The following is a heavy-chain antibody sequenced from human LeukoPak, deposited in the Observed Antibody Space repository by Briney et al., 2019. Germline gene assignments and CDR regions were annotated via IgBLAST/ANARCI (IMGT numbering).Heavy chain of an antibody. CDR3: ARALSRLWFGEFP. V-gene: IGHV4-59*12. CDR1: GASISSYY. Sequence: TSETLSLTCTVSGASISSYYWSWIRQPPGKGLEWIGYVYYSGSTNYNPSLKSRVSISVDTSKNQFSLKLSSVTAADTAVYYCARALSRLWFGEFPWGQGTLVTVSS. D-gene: IGHD3-10*01. J-gene: IGHJ5*02. CDR2: VYYSGST.